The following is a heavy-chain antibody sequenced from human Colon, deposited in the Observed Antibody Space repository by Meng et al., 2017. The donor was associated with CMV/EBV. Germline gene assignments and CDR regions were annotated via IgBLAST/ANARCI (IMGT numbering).Heavy chain of an antibody. J-gene: IGHJ5*02. CDR2: LNPTRGGT. D-gene: IGHD2-21*02. V-gene: IGHV1-2*06. CDR1: FIGYY. CDR3: ARESHVVTGNPRVPWFDP. Sequence: FIGYYLHCVRQSPGQGLAWLGRLNPTRGGTNYAQKFQGSVTITSDTSISTAYMELSRLPSADTAVYYCARESHVVTGNPRVPWFDPWGQGTLVTVSS.